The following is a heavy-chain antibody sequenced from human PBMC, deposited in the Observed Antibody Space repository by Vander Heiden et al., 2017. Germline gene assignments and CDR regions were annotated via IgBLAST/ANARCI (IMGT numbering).Heavy chain of an antibody. Sequence: VRLVESGGGLVQPGGSLPLSCAASGFTFTDAAIHWVRQPSGKGLEWVGRTGTKDETYATSYAASVRGRFTIFRDHSDNTAYLQMNSLKTEDTAVYYCTRDAGDYNWLDPWGQGTLVTVSS. D-gene: IGHD4-17*01. CDR2: TGTKDETYAT. J-gene: IGHJ5*02. CDR3: TRDAGDYNWLDP. CDR1: GFTFTDAA. V-gene: IGHV3-73*02.